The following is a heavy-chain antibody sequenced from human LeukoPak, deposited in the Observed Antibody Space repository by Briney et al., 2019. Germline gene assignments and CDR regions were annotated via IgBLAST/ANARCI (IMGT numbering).Heavy chain of an antibody. CDR1: GFTFSIYA. CDR3: ARVHSEGYAFDI. J-gene: IGHJ3*02. CDR2: ISSSGGGT. Sequence: GGSLRLSCVAPGFTFSIYAMSWVRQAPGKGLEWVSAISSSGGGTYYADSVQGRFTISGDNSKNTLYLQMISLGAEDTAVYYCARVHSEGYAFDIWGLGTTVTVSS. V-gene: IGHV3-23*01.